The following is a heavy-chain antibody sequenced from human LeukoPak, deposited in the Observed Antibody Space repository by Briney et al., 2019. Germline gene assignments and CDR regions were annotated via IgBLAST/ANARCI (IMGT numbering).Heavy chain of an antibody. J-gene: IGHJ4*02. D-gene: IGHD2-15*01. Sequence: GGSLRLSCAASGFTFSSYAMSWVRPAPGKGLEWVSAICGSGGSTYYADSVKGRFTISRDNSKNTLYLQMNSLRAEDTAVYYCAKDLQGRRGAYYFDYWGQGTLVTVSS. CDR1: GFTFSSYA. CDR2: ICGSGGST. CDR3: AKDLQGRRGAYYFDY. V-gene: IGHV3-23*01.